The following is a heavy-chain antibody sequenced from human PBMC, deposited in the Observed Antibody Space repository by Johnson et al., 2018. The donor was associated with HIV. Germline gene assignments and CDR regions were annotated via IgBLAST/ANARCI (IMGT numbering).Heavy chain of an antibody. V-gene: IGHV3-11*06. J-gene: IGHJ3*02. Sequence: QVQLVESEGGLVKPGGSLRLSCAASGFTFSDYYMSWIRQAPGKGLEWVSGIKWNGGNTGYADSVRGRFTISRDNAKNTLYLQMNRLRAEDTAVYYCALSGGAAAYDAFDIWGQGTMVTVSS. CDR2: IKWNGGNT. CDR1: GFTFSDYY. CDR3: ALSGGAAAYDAFDI. D-gene: IGHD6-13*01.